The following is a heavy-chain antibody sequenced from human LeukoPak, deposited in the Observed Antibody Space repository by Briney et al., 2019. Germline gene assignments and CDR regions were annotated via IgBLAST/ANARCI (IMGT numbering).Heavy chain of an antibody. J-gene: IGHJ4*02. Sequence: ASVKVSCKATGYTFISYYIHWVRQAPGQGLEWMGIINPRGGSISYAQKFQGRVTMTRDTSTSTVYMELSRLTSEDTAVYYCARDRSLYYYDTSGYYGLGYWGQGTLVTVSS. CDR3: ARDRSLYYYDTSGYYGLGY. V-gene: IGHV1-46*01. CDR1: GYTFISYY. CDR2: INPRGGSI. D-gene: IGHD3-22*01.